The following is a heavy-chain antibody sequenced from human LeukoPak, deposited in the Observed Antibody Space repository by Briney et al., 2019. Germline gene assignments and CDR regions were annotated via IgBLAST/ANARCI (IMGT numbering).Heavy chain of an antibody. V-gene: IGHV4-34*01. CDR2: INHSGST. D-gene: IGHD6-6*01. J-gene: IGHJ4*02. CDR3: ARGGVGIAARRFDY. Sequence: SETLSLTYAVCGGSFSGYYWSWIRQPPGKGLEWIGEINHSGSTNYNPSLKSRVTISVDTSKNQFSLKLSSVTAADTAVYYCARGGVGIAARRFDYWGQGTLVTVSS. CDR1: GGSFSGYY.